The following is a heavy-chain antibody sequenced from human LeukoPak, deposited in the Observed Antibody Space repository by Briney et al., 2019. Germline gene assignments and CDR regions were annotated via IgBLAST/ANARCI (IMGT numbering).Heavy chain of an antibody. CDR2: IFFDGSNK. CDR1: GFTFSTYA. D-gene: IGHD6-13*01. Sequence: GRSLRLSCAASGFTFSTYAMHWVRQAPGKGLDWVAFIFFDGSNKYYADSVKGRFTISRDQANNTLYLQMNTLRDEDTAVYYCARGPRYSFYWGQGTLVSVSS. CDR3: ARGPRYSFY. V-gene: IGHV3-30*14. J-gene: IGHJ4*02.